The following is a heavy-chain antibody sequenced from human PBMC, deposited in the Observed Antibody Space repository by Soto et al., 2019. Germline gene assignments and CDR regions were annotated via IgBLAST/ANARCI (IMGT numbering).Heavy chain of an antibody. CDR1: GYPVTAYY. CDR3: ARGGGVGVAGSAAFDM. D-gene: IGHD3-3*01. J-gene: IGHJ3*02. V-gene: IGHV1-2*02. Sequence: QLHLVQSGAVVKKPGASVTVSCSASGYPVTAYYMHWVRQAPGRGLEWMGGINPATGAAKYTQTFPGRVTMARDTSTGTGFLGLSGLESGDPGLFYCARGGGVGVAGSAAFDMWGQGTLVTVSS. CDR2: INPATGAA.